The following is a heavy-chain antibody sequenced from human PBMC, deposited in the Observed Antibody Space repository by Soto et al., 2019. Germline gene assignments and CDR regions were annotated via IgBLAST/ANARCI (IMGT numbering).Heavy chain of an antibody. D-gene: IGHD2-2*01. Sequence: GGSLRLSCAASGFTFSNAWMSWVRQAPGKGLEWVGRIKSKTDGGTTDYAAPVKGRFTISRDDSKNTLYLQMNSLKTEDTAVYYCTQGYCSSTSCYVAGYYYYYMDVWGKGTTVTVSS. J-gene: IGHJ6*03. CDR3: TQGYCSSTSCYVAGYYYYYMDV. V-gene: IGHV3-15*01. CDR1: GFTFSNAW. CDR2: IKSKTDGGTT.